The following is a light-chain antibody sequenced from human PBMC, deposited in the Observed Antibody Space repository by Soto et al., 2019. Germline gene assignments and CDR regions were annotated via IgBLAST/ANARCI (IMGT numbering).Light chain of an antibody. CDR2: GAS. V-gene: IGKV3-15*01. CDR1: QSVRSH. Sequence: EVVMTQSPATLSVSPGERATLSCRASQSVRSHLAWYQQKPGQAPSLLIFGASTRATGVPARFSGSESGTESTLTISRLPAEYVAFYFCQQYNDWPRTFGGGTKVEIK. CDR3: QQYNDWPRT. J-gene: IGKJ4*02.